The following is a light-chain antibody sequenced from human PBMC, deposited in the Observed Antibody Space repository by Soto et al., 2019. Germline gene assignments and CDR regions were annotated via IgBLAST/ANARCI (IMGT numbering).Light chain of an antibody. Sequence: DIQMTQSTSTLSVSAGDRVPPXGRASQTISSWLAWYQQKPGKAPKLLIYKASTLKSGVPSRFSGSGSGTEFTLTISSLQPDDFATYYCQHYNSYSEAFGQGTKVDIK. CDR1: QTISSW. V-gene: IGKV1-5*03. J-gene: IGKJ1*01. CDR3: QHYNSYSEA. CDR2: KAS.